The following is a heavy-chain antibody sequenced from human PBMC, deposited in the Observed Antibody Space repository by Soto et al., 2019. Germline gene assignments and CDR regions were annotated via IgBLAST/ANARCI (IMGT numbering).Heavy chain of an antibody. D-gene: IGHD1-26*01. CDR2: IYYSGYT. Sequence: SETLSLTCTVSGGSVRDGTYYGSWIRQPPGKGLEWIGYIYYSGYTSYNPSLKSRVTISVDTSKNQFSLKVNSVTAADTAVYYCARMRYSISGSYPEFEYWGQGSLVTV. CDR1: GGSVRDGTYY. CDR3: ARMRYSISGSYPEFEY. J-gene: IGHJ4*02. V-gene: IGHV4-61*01.